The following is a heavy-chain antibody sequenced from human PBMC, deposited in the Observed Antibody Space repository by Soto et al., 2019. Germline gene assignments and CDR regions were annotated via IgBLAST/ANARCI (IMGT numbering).Heavy chain of an antibody. CDR3: AREGYCSGGSCYSGGFSAFDI. CDR2: IIPILGIA. Sequence: ASVKVSCKASGGTFSSYTISWVRQAPGQGLEWMGRIIPILGIANYAQKFQGRVTMTRNTSISTAYMELSSLRSEDTAVYYCAREGYCSGGSCYSGGFSAFDIWGQGTMVTVSS. V-gene: IGHV1-69*04. D-gene: IGHD2-15*01. CDR1: GGTFSSYT. J-gene: IGHJ3*02.